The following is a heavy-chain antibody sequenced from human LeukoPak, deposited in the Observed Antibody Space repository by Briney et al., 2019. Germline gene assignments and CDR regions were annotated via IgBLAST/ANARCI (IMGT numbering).Heavy chain of an antibody. CDR2: INGSGGST. V-gene: IGHV3-23*01. CDR3: AKDWQWLVFGPVDY. Sequence: GGSLRLSCAASGFTFSSYAMSWVRQAPGKGLEWVSAINGSGGSTYYADSVKGRFTISRDNSKNTLYLQMNSLRAEDTAVYYCAKDWQWLVFGPVDYWGQGTLVTVSS. CDR1: GFTFSSYA. J-gene: IGHJ4*02. D-gene: IGHD6-19*01.